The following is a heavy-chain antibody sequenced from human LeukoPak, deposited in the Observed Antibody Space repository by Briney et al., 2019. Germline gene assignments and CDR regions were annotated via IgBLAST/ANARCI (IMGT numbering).Heavy chain of an antibody. J-gene: IGHJ4*02. CDR1: GFTFSSYE. D-gene: IGHD3-10*01. CDR3: ARVELLWFGELLGVNDY. CDR2: ISSSGSTI. Sequence: PGGSLRLSCAASGFTFSSYEMNWVRQAPGKGLEWVSYISSSGSTIYYADFVKGRFTISRDNAKNSLYLQMNSLRAEDTAVYYCARVELLWFGELLGVNDYWGQGTLVTVSS. V-gene: IGHV3-48*03.